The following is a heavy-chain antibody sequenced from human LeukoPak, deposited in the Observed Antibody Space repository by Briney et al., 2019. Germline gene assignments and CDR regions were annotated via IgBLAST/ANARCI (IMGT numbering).Heavy chain of an antibody. Sequence: GGSLRLSCAASGFTFSSYSMNWVRQAPGKGLEWVSYISSSSSTIYYADSVKGRFTISRDNAKNSLYLQMNSLRAEDTAVYYCAKERESIAVAGNDYWGQGTLVTVSS. V-gene: IGHV3-48*04. J-gene: IGHJ4*02. CDR1: GFTFSSYS. CDR3: AKERESIAVAGNDY. CDR2: ISSSSSTI. D-gene: IGHD6-19*01.